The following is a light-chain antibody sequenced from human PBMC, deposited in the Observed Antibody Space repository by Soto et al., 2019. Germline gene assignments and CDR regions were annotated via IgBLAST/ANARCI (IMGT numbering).Light chain of an antibody. CDR1: QSINNY. Sequence: EIVLTQSPATLSLSPGERATLSCRASQSINNYLGWYQQKPGQAPRVIIFGVSTRATAIPDRFSGSGSGTDFTLTISRLEPEDFALYYCQQYGNSPLTFGGGTKVDIK. V-gene: IGKV3-20*01. CDR2: GVS. CDR3: QQYGNSPLT. J-gene: IGKJ4*01.